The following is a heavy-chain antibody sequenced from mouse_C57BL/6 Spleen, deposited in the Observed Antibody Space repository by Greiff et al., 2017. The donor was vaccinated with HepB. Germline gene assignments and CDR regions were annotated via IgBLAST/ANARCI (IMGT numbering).Heavy chain of an antibody. CDR3: ARDYYGSSRYFDY. CDR2: ISSGSSTI. D-gene: IGHD1-1*01. J-gene: IGHJ2*01. CDR1: GFTFSDYG. Sequence: EVQGVESGGGLVKPGGSLKLSCAASGFTFSDYGMHWVRQAPEKGLEWVAYISSGSSTIYYADTVKGRFTIPRDNAKTTLFLHMTSLRSEDTAMYYCARDYYGSSRYFDYWGQGTTLTVSS. V-gene: IGHV5-17*01.